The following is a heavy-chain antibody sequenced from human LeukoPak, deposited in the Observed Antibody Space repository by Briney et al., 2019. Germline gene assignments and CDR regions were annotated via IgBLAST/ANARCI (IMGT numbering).Heavy chain of an antibody. V-gene: IGHV4-34*01. CDR1: GGPFSDYY. CDR2: INHSGST. Sequence: SEALSLTCAVYGGPFSDYYWSWIRQPPGKGLEWIGEINHSGSTNYNPSLKSRVTISVDTSKNQFSLKLSSVTAADTTVYYCARNQGHCDGGSCFPFNFWGQGTLVTVSS. D-gene: IGHD2-15*01. CDR3: ARNQGHCDGGSCFPFNF. J-gene: IGHJ4*02.